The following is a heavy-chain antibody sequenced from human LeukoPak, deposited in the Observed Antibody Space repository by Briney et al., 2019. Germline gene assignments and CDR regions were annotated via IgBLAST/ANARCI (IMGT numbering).Heavy chain of an antibody. J-gene: IGHJ3*01. CDR1: GFTFTNHI. CDR3: VRERQDTIVHSGAFDF. CDR2: IATDGSQT. V-gene: IGHV3-30-3*01. D-gene: IGHD2-15*01. Sequence: GGSLRLSCAASGFTFTNHIMHWVSQAPGKGLEWVASIATDGSQTIYRGSVKGRFNISIDNSENKLYLQLNSLRAEDTAVYSCVRERQDTIVHSGAFDFWGQGTMLSVSS.